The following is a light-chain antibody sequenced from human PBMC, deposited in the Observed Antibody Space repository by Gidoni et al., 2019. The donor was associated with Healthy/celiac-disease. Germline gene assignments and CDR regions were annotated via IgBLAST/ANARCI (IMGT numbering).Light chain of an antibody. V-gene: IGKV3-20*01. CDR1: QSVSSSY. J-gene: IGKJ2*01. CDR3: QQYGSSPSYT. Sequence: EIVLTQSPGNLSLSPGERATLSCRASQSVSSSYLAWYQQKTGQAPRLLIYCASSRATGIPDRFSGSGSGTDFTLTISRLEPEDFAVYYCQQYGSSPSYTFGQGTKLEIK. CDR2: CAS.